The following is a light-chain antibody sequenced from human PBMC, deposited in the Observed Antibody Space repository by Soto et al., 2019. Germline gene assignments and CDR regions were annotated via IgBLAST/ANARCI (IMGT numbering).Light chain of an antibody. V-gene: IGKV1-5*03. CDR3: KQYNSSPWT. Sequence: DIQMTQSPSTLSASVGDRVTITCRASQSISSWLAWYQQKPGKAPKLLIYKASSLESGVPSRFSGSGSGTELTLTISSLQPDDFATYYCKQYNSSPWTFGQGTKVEIK. CDR1: QSISSW. J-gene: IGKJ1*01. CDR2: KAS.